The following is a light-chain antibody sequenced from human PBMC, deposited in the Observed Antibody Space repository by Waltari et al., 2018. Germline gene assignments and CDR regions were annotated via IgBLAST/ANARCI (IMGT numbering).Light chain of an antibody. CDR3: CSYAGTYRWV. Sequence: QSALTQPRSVSGSPGQSVTISCTGTSSDVGNYNYVSWYQQYPGKAPKLMIADVYKRPSGVPDRFSGSKSGNPPSLTISGLQTEDEADYYCCSYAGTYRWVFGGGTKLTVL. CDR1: SSDVGNYNY. V-gene: IGLV2-11*01. CDR2: DVY. J-gene: IGLJ3*02.